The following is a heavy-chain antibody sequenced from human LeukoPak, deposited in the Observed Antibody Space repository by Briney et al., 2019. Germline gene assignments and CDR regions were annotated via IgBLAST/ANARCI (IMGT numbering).Heavy chain of an antibody. CDR3: ATAIYYDFWSGYSGLAWFDP. D-gene: IGHD3-3*01. J-gene: IGHJ5*02. CDR2: IYYSGST. Sequence: SETLSLTCTVSGGSISSSSYSWGWIRQPPGKGLEWIGSIYYSGSTYYNPSLKSRVTISVDTSKNQFSLKLSSVTAADTAVYYCATAIYYDFWSGYSGLAWFDPWGQGTLVTVSS. V-gene: IGHV4-39*01. CDR1: GGSISSSSYS.